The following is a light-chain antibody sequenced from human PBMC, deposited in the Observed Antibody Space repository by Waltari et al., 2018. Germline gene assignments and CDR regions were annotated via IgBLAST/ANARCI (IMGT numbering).Light chain of an antibody. CDR3: SSYTTSSAPGV. CDR2: EVS. CDR1: DSDVGAYDF. Sequence: QSALTQPASVSGSPGQSITISCSGTDSDVGAYDFVSWYQQHPGKAPHLLIYEVSNRTSGISNRFAAAKSGNTAALTISGLQAEDEADYDCSSYTTSSAPGVFGTGTRVTVL. V-gene: IGLV2-14*01. J-gene: IGLJ1*01.